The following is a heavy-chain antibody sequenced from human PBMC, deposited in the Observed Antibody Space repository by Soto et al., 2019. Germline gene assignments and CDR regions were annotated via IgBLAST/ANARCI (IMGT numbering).Heavy chain of an antibody. J-gene: IGHJ6*03. CDR1: GLSLCRCG. Sequence: WGFLTLSRGVSGLSLCRCGLHCERQAPGKGLEGVSYISSSSSTIYYADSVKGRFTISRDNAKNSLYLQMNSLRDEDTAVYYCARDPYDFWSGYMDVWGQGTTVTVSS. CDR3: ARDPYDFWSGYMDV. D-gene: IGHD3-3*01. V-gene: IGHV3-48*02. CDR2: ISSSSSTI.